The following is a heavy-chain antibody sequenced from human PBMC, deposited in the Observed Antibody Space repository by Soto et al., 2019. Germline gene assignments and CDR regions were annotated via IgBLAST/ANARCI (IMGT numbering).Heavy chain of an antibody. CDR2: IYPDDSDT. J-gene: IGHJ6*02. CDR1: GSTFSTYW. Sequence: GESLKISCQSSGSTFSTYWVAWVRQVPGKALERMGLIYPDDSDTRYNPAFRGQVTISAEQSTSTVFLHWRSLKASDTATYFCARQRIDSSSGCFLCPMDVCGHGTSGTGS. CDR3: ARQRIDSSSGCFLCPMDV. D-gene: IGHD1-26*01. V-gene: IGHV5-51*01.